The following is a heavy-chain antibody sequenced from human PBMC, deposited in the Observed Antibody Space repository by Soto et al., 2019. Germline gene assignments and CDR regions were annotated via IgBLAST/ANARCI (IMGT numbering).Heavy chain of an antibody. D-gene: IGHD3-3*01. CDR1: GGSITNTSYY. CDR3: ASDRLTKYGEGHLYYFDY. Sequence: SETLSLTCTVSGGSITNTSYYWGWIRQPPGKGLEWMGSIYSSGTTYNNPSLKSRVTMSIDTSKNQFSLKLSSVTAADTAVYYCASDRLTKYGEGHLYYFDYWGQGALVTVSS. J-gene: IGHJ4*02. CDR2: IYSSGTT. V-gene: IGHV4-39*01.